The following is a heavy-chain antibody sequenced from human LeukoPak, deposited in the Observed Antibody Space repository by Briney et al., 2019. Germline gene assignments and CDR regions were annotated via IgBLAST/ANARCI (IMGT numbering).Heavy chain of an antibody. Sequence: ASVKVSCKASGYTFTSYGISWVRQAPGQGLEWMGWISAYNGNTNYAQKLQGRVTITTDTSTSTAYMELRSLRSDDTAVYYCARQRFGELSEPIDYWGQGTLVTVSS. V-gene: IGHV1-18*01. CDR2: ISAYNGNT. D-gene: IGHD3-10*01. CDR1: GYTFTSYG. CDR3: ARQRFGELSEPIDY. J-gene: IGHJ4*02.